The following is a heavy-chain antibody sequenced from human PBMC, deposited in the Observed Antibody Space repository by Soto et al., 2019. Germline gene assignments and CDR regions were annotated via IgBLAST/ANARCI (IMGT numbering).Heavy chain of an antibody. CDR2: IKSKTDGGTT. V-gene: IGHV3-15*01. Sequence: GGSLRLSCAASGFTFSNAWMSWVRQAPGKGLEWVGRIKSKTDGGTTDYAAPVKGRFTISRDDSKNTLYLQMNSLKTEDTAVYYCTTHLHYDFWSPFSSFGAFDIWGQGTMVTVSS. D-gene: IGHD3-3*01. CDR3: TTHLHYDFWSPFSSFGAFDI. J-gene: IGHJ3*02. CDR1: GFTFSNAW.